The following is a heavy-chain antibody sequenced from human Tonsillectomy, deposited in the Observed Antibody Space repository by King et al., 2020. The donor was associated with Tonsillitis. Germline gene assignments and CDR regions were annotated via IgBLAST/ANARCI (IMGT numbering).Heavy chain of an antibody. V-gene: IGHV3-15*02. CDR2: IKSKTDGGTI. CDR3: STGGPCYHFGMDV. CDR1: GFTFSDAW. J-gene: IGHJ6*02. Sequence: VQLVESGGTLIKPGGSLRLSCSASGFTFSDAWMNWVRQAPGKGLEWVGRIKSKTDGGTIEYAAPVKGRLTISREDSKNTLYLQMNILKTEDTSVYYCSTGGPCYHFGMDVWGQGTTVTVSS. D-gene: IGHD4-23*01.